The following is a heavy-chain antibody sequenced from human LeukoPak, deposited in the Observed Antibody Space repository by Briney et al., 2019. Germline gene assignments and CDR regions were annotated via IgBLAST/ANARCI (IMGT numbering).Heavy chain of an antibody. Sequence: GASVKVPCKVSGYTLTELSMHWVRQAPGKGLEWMGGFDPEDGETIYAQKFQGRVTMTEDTSTDTAYMELSSLRSEDTAVYYCATVVGWSTYFDYWGQGTLVTVSS. J-gene: IGHJ4*02. D-gene: IGHD6-19*01. CDR3: ATVVGWSTYFDY. CDR1: GYTLTELS. V-gene: IGHV1-24*01. CDR2: FDPEDGET.